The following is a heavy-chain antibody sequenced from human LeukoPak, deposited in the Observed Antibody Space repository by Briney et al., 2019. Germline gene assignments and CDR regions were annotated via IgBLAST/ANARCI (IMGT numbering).Heavy chain of an antibody. CDR2: INSSGNTI. CDR1: GFTFSDYY. D-gene: IGHD1-26*01. V-gene: IGHV3-11*04. CDR3: ARDTSYSGSY. Sequence: PGGSLRLSCAASGFTFSDYYMSWIRHAPGKGLESVSCINSSGNTIYYADSVKGRFTISRDDAKNSLYLQMNSLRAEDTAVYYCARDTSYSGSYWGQGTLVTVSS. J-gene: IGHJ4*02.